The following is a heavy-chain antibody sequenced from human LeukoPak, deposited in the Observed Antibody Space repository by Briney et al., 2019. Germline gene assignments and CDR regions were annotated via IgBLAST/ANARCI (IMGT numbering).Heavy chain of an antibody. CDR2: IWYDGSNK. Sequence: TGGSLRLSCAASGFTFSSYGMHWVRQAPGKGLEWVAVIWYDGSNKYYADSVKGRFTISRDNSKNTLYLQMNSLRAEDTAVYYCARDVAATGALDIWGQGTLLTVSS. J-gene: IGHJ3*02. D-gene: IGHD1-26*01. V-gene: IGHV3-33*01. CDR3: ARDVAATGALDI. CDR1: GFTFSSYG.